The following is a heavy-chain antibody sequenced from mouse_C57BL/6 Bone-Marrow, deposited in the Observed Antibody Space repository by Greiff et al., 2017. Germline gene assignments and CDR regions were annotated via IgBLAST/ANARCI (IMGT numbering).Heavy chain of an antibody. D-gene: IGHD2-4*01. Sequence: EVMLVESGEGLVKPGGSLKLSCAASGFTFSSYAMSWVRQTPEKRLEWVAYISSGGDYIYYADTVKGRFTISRDNARNTLYLQMSSLKSEDTAMYYCTRIYDYDRGFDYWGQGTTLTVSS. CDR3: TRIYDYDRGFDY. CDR2: ISSGGDYI. CDR1: GFTFSSYA. V-gene: IGHV5-9-1*02. J-gene: IGHJ2*01.